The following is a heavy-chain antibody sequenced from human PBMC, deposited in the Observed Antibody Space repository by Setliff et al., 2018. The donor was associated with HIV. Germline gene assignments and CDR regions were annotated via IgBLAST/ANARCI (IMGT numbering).Heavy chain of an antibody. J-gene: IGHJ6*03. D-gene: IGHD2-15*01. CDR3: ASTSMRMTRKPIWYYHMDV. Sequence: SETLSLTCTVSGGSIENLYWTWIRQPSGRGLEWIGYVYSTGSTKYNPSLKSRATMSDDTPKNQISLTLTSVSAADTAVYYCASTSMRMTRKPIWYYHMDVWGHGITVTVSS. V-gene: IGHV4-59*11. CDR1: GGSIENLY. CDR2: VYSTGST.